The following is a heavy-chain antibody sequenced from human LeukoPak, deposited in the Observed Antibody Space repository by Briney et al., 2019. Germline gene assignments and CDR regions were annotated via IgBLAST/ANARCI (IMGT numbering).Heavy chain of an antibody. CDR3: AREWDIYYCGGDCYTEEYFQH. D-gene: IGHD2-21*02. Sequence: ASVKVSCKTSGDTFTTYAIIWVRQAPGQGLEWMGWISAYNGNTNYAQKLQGRVTMTTDTSTSTAYMELRSLRSDDTAVYYCAREWDIYYCGGDCYTEEYFQHWGQGTLVTVSS. V-gene: IGHV1-18*01. J-gene: IGHJ1*01. CDR1: GDTFTTYA. CDR2: ISAYNGNT.